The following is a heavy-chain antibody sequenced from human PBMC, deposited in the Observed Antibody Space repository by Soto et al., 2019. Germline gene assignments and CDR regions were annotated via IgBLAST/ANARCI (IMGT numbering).Heavy chain of an antibody. V-gene: IGHV1-2*02. Sequence: ASVNVSCEDSGCTLTDEYMQWVGQAPGQGLEWMGWINPSSGATNYAQKFQGRITMTRDTSITTAYMELSRLRSDDTADTAISYCARSLKRADAFDIWGPGTMVPLSS. D-gene: IGHD2-21*01. CDR2: INPSSGAT. J-gene: IGHJ3*02. CDR3: SYCARSLKRADAFDI. CDR1: GCTLTDEY.